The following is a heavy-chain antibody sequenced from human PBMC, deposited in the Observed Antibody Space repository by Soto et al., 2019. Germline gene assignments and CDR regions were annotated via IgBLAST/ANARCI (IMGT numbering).Heavy chain of an antibody. CDR3: ARAFNDTVPSYFFYMDV. V-gene: IGHV1-18*01. CDR2: ISAYNGNT. Sequence: ASVKVSCKASGYTFTSYGISWVRQAPGQGLEWMGWISAYNGNTNYAQKLQGRVSMTTDTSTSTASMELRSLRSDDTAVYYCARAFNDTVPSYFFYMDVWGKGTTVTV. D-gene: IGHD3-9*01. CDR1: GYTFTSYG. J-gene: IGHJ6*03.